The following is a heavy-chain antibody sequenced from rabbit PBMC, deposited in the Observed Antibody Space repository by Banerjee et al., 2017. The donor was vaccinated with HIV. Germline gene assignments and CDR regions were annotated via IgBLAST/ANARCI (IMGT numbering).Heavy chain of an antibody. V-gene: IGHV1S45*01. J-gene: IGHJ4*01. CDR3: ARGDL. CDR1: GFTLSKNYM. CDR2: IHTSSGST. Sequence: QQQLEESGGGLVKPGGSLTLSCKASGFTLSKNYMMCWVRQAPGKGLEWIACIHTSSGSTWYASWVNGRFTISKTSSTTVTLQMTSLTAADTATYFCARGDLWGPGTLVTVS.